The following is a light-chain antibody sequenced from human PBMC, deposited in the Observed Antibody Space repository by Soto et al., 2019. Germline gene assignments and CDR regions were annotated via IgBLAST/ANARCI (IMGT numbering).Light chain of an antibody. J-gene: IGKJ4*01. CDR2: GAS. CDR1: QSVSSN. CDR3: QQSLSTLLT. Sequence: EIVMTQSPATMSVSPGESATLSCRASQSVSSNLAWYQQKPGQAPRLLIYGASTRATGIPARFSGSGSGTEFTLTISSLQPEDVATYYCQQSLSTLLTVGGGTKVDIK. V-gene: IGKV3-15*01.